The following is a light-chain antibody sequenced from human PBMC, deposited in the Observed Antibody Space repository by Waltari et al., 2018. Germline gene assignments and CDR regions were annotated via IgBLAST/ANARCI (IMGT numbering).Light chain of an antibody. J-gene: IGKJ2*02. Sequence: DIVMTQSPDSLAVSLGERATIHCHSNQSVLDPSNSKISVAWYQQRPGQPPNLLIYWASTRQSGVPDRFSGSGSGTEFTLTISSLQAEDVAVYYCQQYNNWPLWTFGQGTKLEIK. CDR1: QSVLDPSNSKIS. V-gene: IGKV4-1*01. CDR2: WAS. CDR3: QQYNNWPLWT.